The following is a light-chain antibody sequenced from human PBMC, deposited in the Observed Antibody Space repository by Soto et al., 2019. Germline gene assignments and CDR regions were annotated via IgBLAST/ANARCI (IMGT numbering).Light chain of an antibody. Sequence: QPVLTQPPSASGSTGQSVTISCTGTSSDVGGYKYVSWYQQHPGKAPKLMIYEVNKRPSGVPDRFSGSKSGNTASLTVSGLQAEDEADYYCSSYAGSNNFIFGTGTKVT. CDR3: SSYAGSNNFI. V-gene: IGLV2-8*01. CDR2: EVN. CDR1: SSDVGGYKY. J-gene: IGLJ1*01.